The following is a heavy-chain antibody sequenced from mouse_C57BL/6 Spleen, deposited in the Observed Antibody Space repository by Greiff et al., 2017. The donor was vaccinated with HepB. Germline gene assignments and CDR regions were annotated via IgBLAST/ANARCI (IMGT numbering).Heavy chain of an antibody. CDR3: ARGGDYGSPYYFDY. CDR2: IYTGDGDT. D-gene: IGHD1-1*01. J-gene: IGHJ2*01. CDR1: GYAFSSYW. V-gene: IGHV1-80*01. Sequence: VQLQESGAELVKPGASVKISCTASGYAFSSYWMNWVKQRPGKGLEWIGQIYTGDGDTNYNGKFKGKATLTADKSSSTAYMQLSSLTSEDSAVYFCARGGDYGSPYYFDYWGQGTTLTVSS.